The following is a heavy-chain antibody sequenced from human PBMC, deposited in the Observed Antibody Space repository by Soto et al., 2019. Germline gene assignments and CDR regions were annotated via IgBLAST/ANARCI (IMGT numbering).Heavy chain of an antibody. J-gene: IGHJ5*02. CDR2: VNPSSGNT. D-gene: IGHD1-20*01. CDR3: ARASMYIWNDH. V-gene: IGHV1-8*02. CDR1: GYTFTTYD. Sequence: QVQLVQSGAEVKRPGASVKVSCEASGYTFTTYDINWVRQASGQGLEWTGCVNPSSGNTVYAQKFHGRVTMTKDTSISTAYMELSSLKSDDTAIYYCARASMYIWNDHWGQGTLVTVSS.